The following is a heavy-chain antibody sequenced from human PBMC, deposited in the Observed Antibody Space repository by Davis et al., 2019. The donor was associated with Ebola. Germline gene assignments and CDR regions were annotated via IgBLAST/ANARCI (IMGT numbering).Heavy chain of an antibody. CDR2: ISSSSSYI. D-gene: IGHD1-14*01. CDR1: GFTFRSYS. CDR3: AGQPGPTPGGWFDP. Sequence: PGGSLRLSCAASGFTFRSYSMNWVRQAPGRGLEWVSSISSSSSYIYYADSVKGRFTISRDNAKNSLYLQMNSLRAEDTAVYYCAGQPGPTPGGWFDPWGQGTLVTVSS. V-gene: IGHV3-21*01. J-gene: IGHJ5*02.